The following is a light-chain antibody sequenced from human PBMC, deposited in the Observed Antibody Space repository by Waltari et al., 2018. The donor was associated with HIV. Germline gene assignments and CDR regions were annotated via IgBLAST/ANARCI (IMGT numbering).Light chain of an antibody. CDR3: SSYTSSSTNV. Sequence: QSALTPPASVSGSPGQSITISCTGTSSDVGGYNYVYWYQQHPGKVPKLMIYDVSNRPSGVSNRFSGSKSGNTASLTISGLQAEDEADYYCSSYTSSSTNVFGTGTKVTVL. V-gene: IGLV2-14*03. CDR2: DVS. CDR1: SSDVGGYNY. J-gene: IGLJ1*01.